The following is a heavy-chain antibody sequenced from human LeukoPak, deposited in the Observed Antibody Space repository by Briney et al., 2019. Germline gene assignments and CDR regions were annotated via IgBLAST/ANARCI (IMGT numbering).Heavy chain of an antibody. Sequence: ASVKVSRKASGYTFTSYAMNWVRQAPGQGLEWMGWINTNTGNPTYAQGFTGRFVFSLDTSVSTAYLQISSLKAEDTAVYYCARDGPYCSSTSCYTNWFDPWGQGTLVTVSS. CDR1: GYTFTSYA. D-gene: IGHD2-2*02. CDR3: ARDGPYCSSTSCYTNWFDP. CDR2: INTNTGNP. V-gene: IGHV7-4-1*02. J-gene: IGHJ5*02.